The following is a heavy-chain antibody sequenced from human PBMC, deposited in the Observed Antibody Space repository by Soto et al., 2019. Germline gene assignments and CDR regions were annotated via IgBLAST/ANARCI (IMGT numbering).Heavy chain of an antibody. Sequence: QVQLVQSGGGVVQPGRSLRLSCAASGFNFNTYFMHWVRQAPGKGLEWVAMIFPNGRDKEYADSVKGRFIISRDNSNNRMYLQMDSLRPEDTAVYYCARDDEHGSNCELAYWGQGAQVTVSS. D-gene: IGHD1-26*01. CDR3: ARDDEHGSNCELAY. CDR1: GFNFNTYF. J-gene: IGHJ4*02. CDR2: IFPNGRDK. V-gene: IGHV3-30*13.